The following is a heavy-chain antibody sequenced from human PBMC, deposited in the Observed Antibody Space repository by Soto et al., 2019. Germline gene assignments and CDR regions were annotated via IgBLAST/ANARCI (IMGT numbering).Heavy chain of an antibody. J-gene: IGHJ4*02. CDR2: VSNSGGGT. CDR3: AKNWELIDY. CDR1: GFTFSSYA. D-gene: IGHD7-27*01. V-gene: IGHV3-23*01. Sequence: EVQLLESGGGLVQPGGSLRLSCAVSGFTFSSYAMSWVRQAPGKGLEWVSGVSNSGGGTYYADSVKGRFTISRDNSKNTLYLQMNTLRAEDTAVYYCAKNWELIDYWGQGTLVTVSS.